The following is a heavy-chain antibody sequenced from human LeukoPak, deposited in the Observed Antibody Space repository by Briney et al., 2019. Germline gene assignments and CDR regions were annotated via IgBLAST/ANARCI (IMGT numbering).Heavy chain of an antibody. CDR1: GGTFSSYA. J-gene: IGHJ4*02. D-gene: IGHD4-17*01. CDR2: IIPILGIA. CDR3: ARSMTTVTTRDY. Sequence: GASVKVSCKASGGTFSSYAISWVRQAPGQGLEWMGRIIPILGIANYAQKFQGRVTITADKSTSTAYMELSGLRSEDTAVYYCARSMTTVTTRDYWGQGTLVTVSS. V-gene: IGHV1-69*04.